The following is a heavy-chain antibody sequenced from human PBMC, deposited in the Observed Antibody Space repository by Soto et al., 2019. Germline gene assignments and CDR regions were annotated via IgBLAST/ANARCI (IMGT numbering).Heavy chain of an antibody. Sequence: GGSLRLSCAASGFTFSSYGMHWVRQAPGKGLEWVAVIWYDGSNKYYADSVKGRFTISRDNSKNTLYLQMNSLRAEDTAVYYCARDAKPGDYEGVYFDYWGQGTLVTVSS. D-gene: IGHD4-17*01. CDR3: ARDAKPGDYEGVYFDY. CDR2: IWYDGSNK. CDR1: GFTFSSYG. V-gene: IGHV3-33*01. J-gene: IGHJ4*02.